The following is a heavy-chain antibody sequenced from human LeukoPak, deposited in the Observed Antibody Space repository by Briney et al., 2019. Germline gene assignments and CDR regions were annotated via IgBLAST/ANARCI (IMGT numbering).Heavy chain of an antibody. D-gene: IGHD3-22*01. CDR3: ARGPVLHYYDSSGYYDY. Sequence: PGGSLRLSCAASGFTFSDYYMSWIRQAPGKGREGVSYISSSGSTIYYADSVKGRFTISRDNAKNSLYLQMNSLRAEDTAVYYCARGPVLHYYDSSGYYDYWGQGTLVTVSS. CDR2: ISSSGSTI. CDR1: GFTFSDYY. V-gene: IGHV3-11*04. J-gene: IGHJ4*02.